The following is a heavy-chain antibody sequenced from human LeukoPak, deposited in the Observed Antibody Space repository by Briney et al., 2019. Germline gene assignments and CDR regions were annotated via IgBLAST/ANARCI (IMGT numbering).Heavy chain of an antibody. Sequence: SETLSLTCTVSGGSISSYYWSWIRQPPGKGLEWIGYIYYSGSTNYNPSLKSRVTISVDTSKNQFSLKLSSVTAADTAVYYCATAAAGPTRGWFDPWGQGTLVTVSS. J-gene: IGHJ5*02. D-gene: IGHD6-13*01. V-gene: IGHV4-59*08. CDR2: IYYSGST. CDR3: ATAAAGPTRGWFDP. CDR1: GGSISSYY.